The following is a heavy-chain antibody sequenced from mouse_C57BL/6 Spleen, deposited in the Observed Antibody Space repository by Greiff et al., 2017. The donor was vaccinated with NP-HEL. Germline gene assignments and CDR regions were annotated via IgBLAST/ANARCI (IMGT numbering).Heavy chain of an antibody. CDR2: INPNNCGT. J-gene: IGHJ4*01. D-gene: IGHD2-14*01. V-gene: IGHV1-26*01. Sequence: EVQLQQSGPELVKPGASVKISCKASGFTFSDYYMHWVQQSHGKSLEWIAYINPNNCGTSYNKKFKGKFTVTVDKSSSPAFMEIRSLTSEDSAVYYCARRSEYDSMDYWGQGTSVTVSS. CDR3: ARRSEYDSMDY. CDR1: GFTFSDYY.